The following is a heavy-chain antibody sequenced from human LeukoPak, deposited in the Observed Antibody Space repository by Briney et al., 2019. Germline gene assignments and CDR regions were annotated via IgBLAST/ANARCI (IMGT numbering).Heavy chain of an antibody. Sequence: GASVKVSCKTSGYAFTAYYIHWVRQAPGQGLEWMGRINPNSGGTNYAQKFQGRVTVTRDTSISTAYMELSRLRSDDTAVYYCARDIRLDGRYYYYYMDVWGKGTTVTVSS. D-gene: IGHD6-19*01. V-gene: IGHV1-2*06. J-gene: IGHJ6*03. CDR2: INPNSGGT. CDR1: GYAFTAYY. CDR3: ARDIRLDGRYYYYYMDV.